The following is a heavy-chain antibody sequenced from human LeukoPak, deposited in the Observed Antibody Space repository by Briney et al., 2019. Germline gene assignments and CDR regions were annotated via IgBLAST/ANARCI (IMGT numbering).Heavy chain of an antibody. D-gene: IGHD3-10*01. CDR3: ARDHGSYYFDY. CDR2: ISSEGSST. Sequence: GGSLRLSCAASGFTFSRYWIHWVRQAPGKGLVWVSSISSEGSSTSYADSVKGRFTISRDNAKNTLSLQMNSLRAEDTAVYYCARDHGSYYFDYWGQGILVTVSS. CDR1: GFTFSRYW. J-gene: IGHJ4*02. V-gene: IGHV3-74*01.